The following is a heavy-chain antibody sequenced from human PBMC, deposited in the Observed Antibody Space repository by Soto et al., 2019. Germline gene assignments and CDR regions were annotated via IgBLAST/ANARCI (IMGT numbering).Heavy chain of an antibody. CDR3: ARQITYTCHF. V-gene: IGHV5-51*01. CDR1: GYRLDAAW. J-gene: IGHJ4*02. Sequence: GESLKISCKGVGYRLDAAWIGWVRQMPGKGLEWMGIIKPGGSDLRYSPSFRGQVTISADAAVNTAYLQWDSLKASDTAMYYCARQITYTCHFWGTGTLVTVSS. CDR2: IKPGGSDL. D-gene: IGHD3-10*01.